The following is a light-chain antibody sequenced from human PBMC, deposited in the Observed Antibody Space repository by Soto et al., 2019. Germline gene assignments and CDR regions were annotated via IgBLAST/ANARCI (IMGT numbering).Light chain of an antibody. V-gene: IGLV2-23*01. CDR2: EAS. CDR1: SSDVGSYNA. J-gene: IGLJ1*01. Sequence: QSALTQPASVSGSPGQSITTSCTGTSSDVGSYNAVSWYQQHPGKAPKLMIYEASQRPSGASNRFSGSKSGNTASLTISGLQAEDEADYYCCSYAGDSTYVFGTGTKLTVL. CDR3: CSYAGDSTYV.